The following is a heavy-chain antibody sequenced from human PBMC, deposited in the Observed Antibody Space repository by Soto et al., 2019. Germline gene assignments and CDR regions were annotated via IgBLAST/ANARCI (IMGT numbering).Heavy chain of an antibody. CDR1: GYRFTSYG. Sequence: QVQLVQSGAEVKNPGASVKVSCKASGYRFTSYGIGWVRQAPGQGLEWMGWINAYNGNTNYAQNLQGRVTLTTNTTTSTGYLELRRLRSNDTAVYYCAMVDVYVTPSPQDVWGQGTTVTVSS. V-gene: IGHV1-18*01. CDR2: INAYNGNT. CDR3: AMVDVYVTPSPQDV. D-gene: IGHD3-16*01. J-gene: IGHJ6*02.